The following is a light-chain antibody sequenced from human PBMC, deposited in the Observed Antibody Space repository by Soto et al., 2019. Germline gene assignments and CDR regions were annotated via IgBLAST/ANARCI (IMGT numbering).Light chain of an antibody. Sequence: DIHITQSPSSLSASVGDRVTITCRASQSTRNNLNWYQQKPGKAPNLLIYAASSLPSGVPSRFSGSGSGTDFTLTISSLQPEDFATYYCQQGDSAPFTFGQGTKV. CDR2: AAS. CDR3: QQGDSAPFT. V-gene: IGKV1-39*01. J-gene: IGKJ2*01. CDR1: QSTRNN.